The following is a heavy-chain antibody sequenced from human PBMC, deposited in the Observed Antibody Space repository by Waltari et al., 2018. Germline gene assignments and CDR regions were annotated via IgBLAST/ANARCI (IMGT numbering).Heavy chain of an antibody. Sequence: QVQLVQSGAEVKKPGASVKVTCKASAYTFTRYAIHWVRQDPGQRLEWMGWINAANGNTKYSEKFQGGVTFTRDTSASTAYMELSSLKSEDTAVYYCARNLGGFDPWGQGTLVIVSS. J-gene: IGHJ5*02. CDR3: ARNLGGFDP. CDR2: INAANGNT. V-gene: IGHV1-3*01. D-gene: IGHD3-10*01. CDR1: AYTFTRYA.